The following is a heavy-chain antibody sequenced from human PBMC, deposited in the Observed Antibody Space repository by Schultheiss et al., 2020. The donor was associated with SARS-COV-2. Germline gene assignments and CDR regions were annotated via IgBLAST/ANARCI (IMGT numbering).Heavy chain of an antibody. CDR3: ARDERYCSGGSCYSYYYGMDV. V-gene: IGHV1-3*02. J-gene: IGHJ6*02. CDR2: SNAGNGNT. Sequence: ASVKVSCKASGYTFSRYGMHWVRQAPGQRLEWMGWSNAGNGNTKYSQDFQGRVTITRDTSISTAYMELSRLRSDDTAVYYCARDERYCSGGSCYSYYYGMDVWGQGTTVTVSS. CDR1: GYTFSRYG. D-gene: IGHD2-15*01.